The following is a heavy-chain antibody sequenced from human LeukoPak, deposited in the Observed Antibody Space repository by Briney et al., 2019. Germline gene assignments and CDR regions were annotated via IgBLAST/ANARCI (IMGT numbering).Heavy chain of an antibody. Sequence: ASVKVSCKASGYTFTSYAMNWVRQAPGQGLEWMGWINTNTGNPTYAQGFTGRFVFSLDTSVSTAYLQISSLKAEDTAVYYCARRFPIVVVPAAIRVSWFDPWGQGTLVIVSS. V-gene: IGHV7-4-1*02. CDR2: INTNTGNP. CDR1: GYTFTSYA. J-gene: IGHJ5*02. CDR3: ARRFPIVVVPAAIRVSWFDP. D-gene: IGHD2-2*02.